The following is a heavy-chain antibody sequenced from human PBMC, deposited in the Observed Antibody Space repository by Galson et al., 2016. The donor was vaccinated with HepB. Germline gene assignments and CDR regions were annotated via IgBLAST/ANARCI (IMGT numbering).Heavy chain of an antibody. CDR3: RYGMDV. J-gene: IGHJ6*02. Sequence: SLRLSCAASGFTFSNAWMSWVRQAPGKGLEWVGRIKSKTDGGTTDYAAPVKGRFSIPRDDPKNTLYLQMNSLKTEDTAVYYCRYGMDVWGQGTTVTVSS. CDR1: GFTFSNAW. V-gene: IGHV3-15*01. CDR2: IKSKTDGGTT.